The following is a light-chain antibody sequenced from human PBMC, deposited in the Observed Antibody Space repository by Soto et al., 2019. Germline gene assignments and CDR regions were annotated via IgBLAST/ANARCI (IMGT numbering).Light chain of an antibody. J-gene: IGKJ3*01. V-gene: IGKV1-12*01. CDR2: AAS. CDR1: QGISRW. Sequence: DIQMTQSPSSVSASVGDRITITCRASQGISRWLAWYQQKPGRAPKLLTYAASNLQTGVPSRFSGSGSGTDFTLTITSLQAEDFATYHCQQAYNFPFTFGPGTKVDIK. CDR3: QQAYNFPFT.